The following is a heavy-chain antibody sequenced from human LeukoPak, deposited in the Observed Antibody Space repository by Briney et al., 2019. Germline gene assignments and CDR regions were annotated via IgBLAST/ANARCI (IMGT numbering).Heavy chain of an antibody. J-gene: IGHJ4*02. CDR1: GFTFSSYA. D-gene: IGHD6-13*01. Sequence: GGSLRLSCAASGFTFSSYAMSWVRQAPGKGLEWVSAISGSGGSTYYADSVKGRFTISRDNSKSTLYLQMNSLRAEDTAVYYCAKERSSSSWYHKADYFDYWGQGTLVTVSS. CDR2: ISGSGGST. CDR3: AKERSSSSWYHKADYFDY. V-gene: IGHV3-23*01.